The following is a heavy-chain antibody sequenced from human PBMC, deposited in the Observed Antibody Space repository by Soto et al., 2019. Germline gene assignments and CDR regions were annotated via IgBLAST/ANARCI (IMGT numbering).Heavy chain of an antibody. D-gene: IGHD3-10*02. Sequence: KGMEWIGYIYYSGSTNDHPSLKSRRTISVDTSKNQFSLKLSSVTAADTAVYYFFFFQAEDGIRDVRSVSAFLLNRSSDL. V-gene: IGHV4-59*01. CDR3: FFFQAEDGIRDVRSVSAFLLNRSSDL. CDR2: IYYSGST. J-gene: IGHJ2*01.